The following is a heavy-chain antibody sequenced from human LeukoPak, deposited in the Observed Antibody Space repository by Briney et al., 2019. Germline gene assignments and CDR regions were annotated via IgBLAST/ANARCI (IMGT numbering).Heavy chain of an antibody. V-gene: IGHV4-34*12. D-gene: IGHD6-6*01. CDR3: ARLVPPGWFDP. J-gene: IGHJ5*02. CDR1: GGSFSGHS. Sequence: PSETLSLTCAVYGGSFSGHSWSWIRQPPGKGLEWIGEVIHGGSTNYNPSLKSRVIISLDTSKNQFSLKLNSVNAADTAVYYCARLVPPGWFDPWGQGTLVTVSS. CDR2: VIHGGST.